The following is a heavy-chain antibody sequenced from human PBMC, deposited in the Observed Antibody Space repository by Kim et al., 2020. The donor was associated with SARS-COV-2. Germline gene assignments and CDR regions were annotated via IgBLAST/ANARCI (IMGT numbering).Heavy chain of an antibody. Sequence: GGSLRLSCAASGFTFTSYCLTWVRQAPGKGLEWVSAISGNGGITKYADSVKGRFTISRDNSKNTLFLQMNNLRAGDTAVYYCAKVPPRGDYIYYFESWG. CDR1: GFTFTSYC. CDR3: AKVPPRGDYIYYFES. J-gene: IGHJ4*01. CDR2: ISGNGGIT. D-gene: IGHD4-17*01. V-gene: IGHV3-23*01.